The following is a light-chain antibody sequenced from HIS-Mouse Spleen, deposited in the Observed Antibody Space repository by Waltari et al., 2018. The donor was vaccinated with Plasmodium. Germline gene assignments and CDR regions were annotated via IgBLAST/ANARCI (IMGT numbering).Light chain of an antibody. Sequence: EIVMTQSPATLSVSPGERATLSCSASQSVSSNLAWYQQKPGQAHRLLIYGASTRATGIPARFSGSGSGTEFTLTISRLQSEDFAVYYCQQYNNWSFTFGPGTKVDIK. CDR3: QQYNNWSFT. CDR2: GAS. CDR1: QSVSSN. J-gene: IGKJ3*01. V-gene: IGKV3-15*01.